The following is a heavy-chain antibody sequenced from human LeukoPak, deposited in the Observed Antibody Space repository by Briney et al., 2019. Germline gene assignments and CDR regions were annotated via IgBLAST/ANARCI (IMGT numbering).Heavy chain of an antibody. CDR2: ISYDGSNK. CDR1: GFTFSSYG. D-gene: IGHD3-22*01. Sequence: PGRSLRLSCAASGFTFSSYGMHWVRQAPGKGLEWVAVISYDGSNKYYADSVKGRFTISRDNSKNTLYLQMNSLRAEDTAVYYCAKDRFTMTPGADYWGQGTLVTVSS. V-gene: IGHV3-30*18. J-gene: IGHJ4*02. CDR3: AKDRFTMTPGADY.